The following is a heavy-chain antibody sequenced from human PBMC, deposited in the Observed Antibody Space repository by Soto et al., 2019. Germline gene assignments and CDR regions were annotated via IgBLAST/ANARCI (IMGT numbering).Heavy chain of an antibody. CDR1: GFTFSSYA. J-gene: IGHJ6*02. V-gene: IGHV3-30-3*01. CDR3: ARDRGGYLPYYYYGMDV. D-gene: IGHD3-10*01. CDR2: ISYDGSNK. Sequence: VGSLRLSCAASGFTFSSYAMHWVRQAPGKGLEWVAVISYDGSNKYYADSVKGRFTISRDNSKNTLYLQMNSLRAEDTAVYYCARDRGGYLPYYYYGMDVWGQGTTVTVSS.